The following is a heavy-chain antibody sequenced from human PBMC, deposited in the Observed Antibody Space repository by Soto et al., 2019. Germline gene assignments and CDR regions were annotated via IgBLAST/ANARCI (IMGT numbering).Heavy chain of an antibody. Sequence: QVQLQDSGPGLVKPSETLSLTCNVSGASITSHYWSWIRQPPGKGLEWIGYIYHSGDTKYHPSLKSQVNMSVDTSNNQFSLRLSSVTAADTAVYYYVRMRYSYGFYYGMDVWGQGTTVTVSS. V-gene: IGHV4-59*11. J-gene: IGHJ6*02. CDR3: VRMRYSYGFYYGMDV. D-gene: IGHD5-18*01. CDR2: IYHSGDT. CDR1: GASITSHY.